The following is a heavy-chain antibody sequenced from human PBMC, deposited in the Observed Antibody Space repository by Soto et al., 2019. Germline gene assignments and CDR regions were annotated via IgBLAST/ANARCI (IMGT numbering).Heavy chain of an antibody. CDR3: ATGAAYYYDTSRY. CDR1: GSGFSALA. Sequence: GGSLRLSCTASGSGFSALAMHWIRQPPGKGLEWVAVVFNDESSISYADSVKGRFTISRDNSRNTLYLQMTSLRLEDTALYYCATGAAYYYDTSRYWGQGTLVTVSS. D-gene: IGHD3-22*01. V-gene: IGHV3-30-3*01. J-gene: IGHJ4*02. CDR2: VFNDESSI.